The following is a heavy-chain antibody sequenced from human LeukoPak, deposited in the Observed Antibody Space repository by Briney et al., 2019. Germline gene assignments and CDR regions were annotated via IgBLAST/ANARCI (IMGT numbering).Heavy chain of an antibody. Sequence: TSETLSLTCTVSGGSISSYYWSWIRQPPGKGLEWGGYIYYSGSTNYNPSLKSRVTMSIDTSKNQFSLKLNSVTAADTALYYCARWSWSGSSRWFDPWGQGTLVTVSS. CDR2: IYYSGST. D-gene: IGHD6-13*01. V-gene: IGHV4-59*12. CDR1: GGSISSYY. CDR3: ARWSWSGSSRWFDP. J-gene: IGHJ5*02.